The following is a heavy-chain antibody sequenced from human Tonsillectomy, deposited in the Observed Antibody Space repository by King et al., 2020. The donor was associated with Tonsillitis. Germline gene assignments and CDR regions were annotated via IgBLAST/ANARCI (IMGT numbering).Heavy chain of an antibody. Sequence: VPLQESGPGLVKPSQTLSLTCTVSGGSISSGSYYWSWIRQPAGKGLEWIGRIYTSGSTNYNPSLKSRVTMSVDTSKNQFSLKLSSVTAADTAVYYCAREKIAAAGTGYYYYYMDVWGKGTTVTVSS. CDR2: IYTSGST. D-gene: IGHD6-13*01. J-gene: IGHJ6*03. V-gene: IGHV4-61*02. CDR1: GGSISSGSYY. CDR3: AREKIAAAGTGYYYYYMDV.